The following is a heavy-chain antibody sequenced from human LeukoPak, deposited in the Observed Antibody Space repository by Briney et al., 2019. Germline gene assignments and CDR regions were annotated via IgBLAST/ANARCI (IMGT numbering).Heavy chain of an antibody. D-gene: IGHD3-10*01. CDR2: ISYDGTNK. Sequence: PGGSLRLSCAASGFTFSSYAMGWVRQAPGKGPEWVAVISYDGTNKYYADSVKGRFTISRDNSKNTLYLQMNTLRAEDTAVYFCAKGGSIFGSGTYIDYWGQGTLVTVSS. CDR1: GFTFSSYA. CDR3: AKGGSIFGSGTYIDY. V-gene: IGHV3-33*05. J-gene: IGHJ4*02.